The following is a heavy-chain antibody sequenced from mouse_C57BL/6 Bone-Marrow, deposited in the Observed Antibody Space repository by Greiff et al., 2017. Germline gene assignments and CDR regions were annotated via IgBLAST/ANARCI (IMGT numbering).Heavy chain of an antibody. J-gene: IGHJ1*03. D-gene: IGHD1-1*01. CDR1: GYTFTDYN. CDR2: INPNNGGT. Sequence: EVQRVESGPELVKPGASVKIPCKASGYTFTDYNMDWVKQSHGKSLEWIGDINPNNGGTIYNQKFKGKATLTVDKSTSTAYMELRSLTSEDTTVYYGASRRYGSRRDWYFDVWGTGTTVTVSS. V-gene: IGHV1-18*01. CDR3: ASRRYGSRRDWYFDV.